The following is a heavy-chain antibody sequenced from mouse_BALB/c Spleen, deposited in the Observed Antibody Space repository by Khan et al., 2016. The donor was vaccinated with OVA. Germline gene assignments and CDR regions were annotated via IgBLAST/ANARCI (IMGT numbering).Heavy chain of an antibody. CDR2: ISSGGHYT. D-gene: IGHD2-2*01. V-gene: IGHV5-9-3*01. Sequence: EVELVESGGGVVKPGGSLKLSCSASGFTFSSFAMSWVRQTPEKMLEWVATISSGGHYTFYSDSVKGRFTIFRDNARNTLYLQMSSLRSEDTAMYYCARSLVDYYAMDYWGQGTSVTVSS. CDR1: GFTFSSFA. J-gene: IGHJ4*01. CDR3: ARSLVDYYAMDY.